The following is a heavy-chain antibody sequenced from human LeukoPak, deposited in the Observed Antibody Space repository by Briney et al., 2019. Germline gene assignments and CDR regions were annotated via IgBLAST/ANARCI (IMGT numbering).Heavy chain of an antibody. V-gene: IGHV4-59*01. CDR2: IYYSGST. J-gene: IGHJ4*02. Sequence: SETLSFTCTVSGGSISSYYWSWIRQPPGKGLEWIGYIYYSGSTNYNPSLKSRVTISVDTSKNQFSLKLSSVTAADTAVYYCARVNSSGWYVGYWGQGTLVTVSS. D-gene: IGHD6-19*01. CDR1: GGSISSYY. CDR3: ARVNSSGWYVGY.